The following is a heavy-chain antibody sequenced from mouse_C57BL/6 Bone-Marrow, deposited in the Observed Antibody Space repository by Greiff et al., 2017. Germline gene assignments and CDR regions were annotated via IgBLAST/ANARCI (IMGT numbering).Heavy chain of an antibody. CDR2: ISSGSSTI. Sequence: EVKVVESGGGLVKPGGSLKLSCAASGFTFSDYGMHWVRQAPEKGLEWVAYISSGSSTIYYADPVKGRFTISRDNAKNTLFLQMTSLRSEDTAMYYCARNIYYAMDYWGQGTSVTVSS. CDR1: GFTFSDYG. CDR3: ARNIYYAMDY. J-gene: IGHJ4*01. V-gene: IGHV5-17*01.